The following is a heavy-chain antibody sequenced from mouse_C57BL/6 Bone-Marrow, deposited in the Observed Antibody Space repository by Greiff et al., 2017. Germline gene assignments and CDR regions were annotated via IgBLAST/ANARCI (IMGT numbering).Heavy chain of an antibody. CDR3: ARGTVTTKSYWYFDV. J-gene: IGHJ1*03. D-gene: IGHD2-2*01. CDR1: GYSITSGYY. CDR2: ISYDGSN. V-gene: IGHV3-6*01. Sequence: VQLKESGPGLVKPSQSLSLTCSVTGYSITSGYYWNWIRQFPGNKLEWMGYISYDGSNNYNPSLKNRISITRDTSKNQFFLKLNSVTTEDTATYYCARGTVTTKSYWYFDVWGTGTTVTVSS.